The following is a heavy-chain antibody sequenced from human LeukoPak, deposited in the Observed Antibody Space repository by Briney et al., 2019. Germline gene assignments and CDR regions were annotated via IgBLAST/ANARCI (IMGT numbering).Heavy chain of an antibody. V-gene: IGHV3-7*03. D-gene: IGHD3-10*01. CDR3: ARARRVLLSDY. Sequence: GGSLRLSCAASGFTFSSYWMSWVRQAPGRGLEWVANIKQDGSEKYYVDSVKGRFTVSRDNAKNSLYLQMNSLRAEDTAVYYCARARRVLLSDYWGQGTLVTVSS. CDR1: GFTFSSYW. CDR2: IKQDGSEK. J-gene: IGHJ4*02.